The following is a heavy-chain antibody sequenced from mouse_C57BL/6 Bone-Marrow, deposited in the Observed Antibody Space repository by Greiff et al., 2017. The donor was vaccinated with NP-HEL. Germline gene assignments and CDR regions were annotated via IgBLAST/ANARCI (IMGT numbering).Heavy chain of an antibody. CDR3: ARGVYYGSSFLHYYAMDY. CDR2: IDPSDSET. J-gene: IGHJ4*01. CDR1: GYTFTSYW. Sequence: VQLQQPGAELVRPGSSVKLSCKASGYTFTSYWMHWVKQRPIQGLEWIGNIDPSDSETHYNQKFKDKATLTVDKSSSTAYMQLSSLTSEDSAVYYCARGVYYGSSFLHYYAMDYWGQGTSVTVSS. D-gene: IGHD1-1*01. V-gene: IGHV1-52*01.